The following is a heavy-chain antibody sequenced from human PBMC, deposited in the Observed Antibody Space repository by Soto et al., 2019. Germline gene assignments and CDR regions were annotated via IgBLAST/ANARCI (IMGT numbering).Heavy chain of an antibody. Sequence: QVQLVQSGAEVKKPGSSVKVSCKASGGTFSSYAISWVRQAPGQGLEWMGGIIPIFGTANYAQKFQGRVTITADESTSTAYMELSSLRSEDTAVYYCARVITITFGGVIVTPNAFDIWGQGTMVTVSS. CDR2: IIPIFGTA. D-gene: IGHD3-16*02. V-gene: IGHV1-69*01. CDR3: ARVITITFGGVIVTPNAFDI. J-gene: IGHJ3*02. CDR1: GGTFSSYA.